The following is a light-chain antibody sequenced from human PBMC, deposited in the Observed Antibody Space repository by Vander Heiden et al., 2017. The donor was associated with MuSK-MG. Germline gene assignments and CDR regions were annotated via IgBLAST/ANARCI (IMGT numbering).Light chain of an antibody. J-gene: IGKJ3*01. Sequence: EIVMTQSPATLSVSPGEGATLSCRASQSVSSNLAWYQKKPGQAPRLIIYGASTRATDVPARFSGSGFGTEFTLSIRSRQSEDFALYYCLQYRDWPPFTFGHGTKVEFK. CDR2: GAS. CDR3: LQYRDWPPFT. CDR1: QSVSSN. V-gene: IGKV3-15*01.